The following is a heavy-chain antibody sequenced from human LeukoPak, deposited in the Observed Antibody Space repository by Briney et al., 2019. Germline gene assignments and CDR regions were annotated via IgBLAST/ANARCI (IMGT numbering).Heavy chain of an antibody. V-gene: IGHV3-23*01. Sequence: GGSLRLSCAASGFTFSSYAMSWVRQAPGKGLEWVSAISGSGGSTYYADSVKGRFTISRDNSKNTLYLQMDSLRAEDTAVYYCAKGYSSGCRAFDIWGQGTMVTVSS. CDR3: AKGYSSGCRAFDI. J-gene: IGHJ3*02. CDR1: GFTFSSYA. D-gene: IGHD6-19*01. CDR2: ISGSGGST.